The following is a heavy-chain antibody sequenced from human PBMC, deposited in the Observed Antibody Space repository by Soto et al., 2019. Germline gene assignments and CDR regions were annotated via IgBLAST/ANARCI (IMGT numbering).Heavy chain of an antibody. Sequence: PGESLKISCKGSGYSFTRYWIGWVRQMPGKGLEWMGIIYPGDADTRYSPSFQGQVTISADKSISTAYLQWSSLKASDTAMYYCARSLSRAHTPYFDYWGQGTQVTVSS. CDR1: GYSFTRYW. D-gene: IGHD2-15*01. CDR2: IYPGDADT. CDR3: ARSLSRAHTPYFDY. V-gene: IGHV5-51*01. J-gene: IGHJ4*02.